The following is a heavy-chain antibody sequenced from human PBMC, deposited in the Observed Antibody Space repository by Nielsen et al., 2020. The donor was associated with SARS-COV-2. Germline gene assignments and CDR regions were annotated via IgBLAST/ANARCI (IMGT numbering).Heavy chain of an antibody. CDR1: GFTFDDYA. V-gene: IGHV3-9*01. J-gene: IGHJ4*02. CDR3: AKAPHGIAAAVYFDY. D-gene: IGHD6-13*01. CDR2: IRWHSGSI. Sequence: SLKISCAASGFTFDDYAMHWVRHAPGKGLEWVSGIRWHSGSIGYADSVKGRFTISRDNAKNSLYLQMNSLRAEDTALYYCAKAPHGIAAAVYFDYWGQGTLVTVSS.